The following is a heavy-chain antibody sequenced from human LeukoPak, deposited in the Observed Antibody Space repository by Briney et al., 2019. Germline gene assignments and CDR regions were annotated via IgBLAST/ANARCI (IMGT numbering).Heavy chain of an antibody. V-gene: IGHV3-48*04. D-gene: IGHD1-7*01. Sequence: HPGGSLRLSCAASGFTFSSFSMNWVRQAPGKGLEWVSYIRSGGTNTDYTGSVKGRFTISRDNAKNSLYLQMNSLRAEDTAVYYCARMNYVSSGWGAPFDYWGQGTLVTVSS. CDR3: ARMNYVSSGWGAPFDY. CDR1: GFTFSSFS. J-gene: IGHJ4*02. CDR2: IRSGGTNT.